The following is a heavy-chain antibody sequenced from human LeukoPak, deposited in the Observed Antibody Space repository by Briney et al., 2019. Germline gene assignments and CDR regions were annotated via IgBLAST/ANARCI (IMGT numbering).Heavy chain of an antibody. V-gene: IGHV3-11*04. Sequence: GGSLRLSCAASGFTFSDYYMTWIRQAPGKGLEWISYISSDGTTIYYADSVKGRFTISRDNAKNSLYLQMNSLRAEDTAVYYCARDVPQRGYCSGGSCYGSALDYWGQGTLVTVSS. CDR3: ARDVPQRGYCSGGSCYGSALDY. CDR1: GFTFSDYY. CDR2: ISSDGTTI. J-gene: IGHJ4*02. D-gene: IGHD2-15*01.